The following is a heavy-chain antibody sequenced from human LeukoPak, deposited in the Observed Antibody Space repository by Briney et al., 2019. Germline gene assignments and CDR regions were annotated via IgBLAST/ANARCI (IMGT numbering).Heavy chain of an antibody. CDR3: ARVPWGITGTSSYYMDV. Sequence: SQTLSLTCTVSGGSISSGSYYWSWIRQPAGKGLEWIGRIYTSGSTNYNPSLKSRVTISVDRSKNQFSLKLSSVTAADTAVYYCARVPWGITGTSSYYMDVWGKGTTVTVSS. CDR1: GGSISSGSYY. CDR2: IYTSGST. J-gene: IGHJ6*03. V-gene: IGHV4-61*02. D-gene: IGHD1-20*01.